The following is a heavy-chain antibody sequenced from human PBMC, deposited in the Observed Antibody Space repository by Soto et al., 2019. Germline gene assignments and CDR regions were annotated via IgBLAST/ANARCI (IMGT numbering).Heavy chain of an antibody. V-gene: IGHV3-33*01. CDR1: GFTFSSYG. CDR3: ARDGLITIFGVVISPDAFDI. CDR2: IWYDGSNK. J-gene: IGHJ3*02. Sequence: GGSLILSCAASGFTFSSYGMHWVRQAPGKGLEWVAVIWYDGSNKYYADSVKGRFTISRDNSKNTLYLQMNSLRAEDTAVYYCARDGLITIFGVVISPDAFDIWGQGTMVTVSS. D-gene: IGHD3-3*01.